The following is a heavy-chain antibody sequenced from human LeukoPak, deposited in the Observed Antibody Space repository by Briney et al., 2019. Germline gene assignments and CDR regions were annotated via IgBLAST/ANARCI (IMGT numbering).Heavy chain of an antibody. D-gene: IGHD4-17*01. Sequence: GSSVKVSCKTSGGTFLSHTFSWVRQAPGQGLEWMAWINPNSGGTNYAQKFQGRVTMTRDTSISTAYMELSRLRSDDTAVYYCARGHGDYGGGLNWFDPWGQGTLVTVSS. CDR2: INPNSGGT. CDR1: GGTFLSHT. V-gene: IGHV1-2*02. J-gene: IGHJ5*02. CDR3: ARGHGDYGGGLNWFDP.